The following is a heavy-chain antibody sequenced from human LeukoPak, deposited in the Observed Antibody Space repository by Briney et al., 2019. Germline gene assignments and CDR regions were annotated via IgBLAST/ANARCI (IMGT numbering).Heavy chain of an antibody. Sequence: SQTLSLTCAISGDSVSSNSAAWNWIRQSPSRGLEWLGRTYCRSKWYNDYAVSVKSRITINPDTSKNQFSLQLNSVTPEDTAVYYCARGNYYGSGSPLSGFDYWGQGTLVTVSS. J-gene: IGHJ4*02. V-gene: IGHV6-1*01. D-gene: IGHD3-10*01. CDR3: ARGNYYGSGSPLSGFDY. CDR2: TYCRSKWYN. CDR1: GDSVSSNSAA.